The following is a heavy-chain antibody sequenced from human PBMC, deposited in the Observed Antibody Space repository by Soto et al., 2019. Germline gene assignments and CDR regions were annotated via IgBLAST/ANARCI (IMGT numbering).Heavy chain of an antibody. V-gene: IGHV3-23*01. D-gene: IGHD6-19*01. CDR1: GFTFSSYA. CDR2: ISGSGDYT. J-gene: IGHJ6*02. Sequence: EVQLLESGGGLVQPGGSLRLSCAASGFTFSSYAMTWVRQAPGKGLEWVSSISGSGDYTYYADSVKGRFTISRDNSKNTLYLQMNSLRAEDTAVYYCEKGLEVDGPYYYGMDVWGQGTTVTVSS. CDR3: EKGLEVDGPYYYGMDV.